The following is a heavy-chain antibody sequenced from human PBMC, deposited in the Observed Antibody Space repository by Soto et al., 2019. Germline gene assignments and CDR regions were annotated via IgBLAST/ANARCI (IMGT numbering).Heavy chain of an antibody. CDR3: ARDKAQEWLFPQDGMDV. J-gene: IGHJ6*02. CDR1: GGSISSGGYY. Sequence: QVQLQESGPGLVKPSQTLSLTCTVSGGSISSGGYYWSWIRQHPGKGLEWIGYIYYSGSTYYNPSLKSRVTISVEPSKNQFSLKLGSVTAADTAVYYCARDKAQEWLFPQDGMDVWGQGTTVTVSS. D-gene: IGHD3-3*01. V-gene: IGHV4-31*03. CDR2: IYYSGST.